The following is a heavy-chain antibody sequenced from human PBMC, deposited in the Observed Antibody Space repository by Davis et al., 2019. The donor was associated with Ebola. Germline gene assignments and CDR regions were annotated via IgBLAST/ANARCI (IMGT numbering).Heavy chain of an antibody. V-gene: IGHV3-23*01. D-gene: IGHD1/OR15-1a*01. CDR3: AKFFTGTSWYFDV. CDR1: GFTFSTHG. Sequence: PGGSLRLSCAASGFTFSTHGMTWVRHTPGKGLEWVSTISISGRDTYYGDSVKGRFTISRDNSKSTLYLQMNSLRAEDTAIYYCAKFFTGTSWYFDVWGRGTLVSVSS. CDR2: ISISGRDT. J-gene: IGHJ2*01.